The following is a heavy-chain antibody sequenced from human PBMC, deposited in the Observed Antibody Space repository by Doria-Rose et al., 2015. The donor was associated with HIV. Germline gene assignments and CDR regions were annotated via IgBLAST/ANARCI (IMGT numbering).Heavy chain of an antibody. CDR1: GVSLSSPGMG. CDR2: IFSDDER. V-gene: IGHV2-26*01. D-gene: IGHD6-13*01. J-gene: IGHJ4*02. Sequence: ESGPVLVKPTETLTLACTVSGVSLSSPGMGVSWIRQPPGTALEWLANIFSDDERSYTASLKSRLTISRGTSKSQVVLTMTDMDPVDTATYYCARIKSSRWYHKYYFDFWGQGTLVIVSA. CDR3: ARIKSSRWYHKYYFDF.